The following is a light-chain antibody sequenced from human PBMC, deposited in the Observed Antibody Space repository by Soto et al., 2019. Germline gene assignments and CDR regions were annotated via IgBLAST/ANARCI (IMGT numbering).Light chain of an antibody. CDR2: GAS. J-gene: IGKJ2*01. CDR3: QQHGSSPYT. V-gene: IGKV3-20*01. Sequence: EIVLTQSPGTLSLSPGERATLSCRASQSVSSSYLAWYQHNPGQASPLLIHGASSRATGLPHRFTGSGSGTDFTLTISRLEPEDYAVHYCQQHGSSPYTFGQGTQLQIK. CDR1: QSVSSSY.